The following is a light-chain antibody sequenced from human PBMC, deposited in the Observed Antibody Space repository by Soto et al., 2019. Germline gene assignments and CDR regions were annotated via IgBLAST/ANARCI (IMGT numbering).Light chain of an antibody. CDR3: QQLNSYPIT. V-gene: IGKV1-9*01. J-gene: IGKJ5*01. CDR2: AAS. CDR1: QGIRSY. Sequence: DIQLTQSPSLLSASVGDRVTITCRASQGIRSYLAWYQQKPGKAPKLLIYAASTLQSGVPSRFSGSGSGTEFTLTISRLQPEDFVTYYCQQLNSYPITFGQGTRLEIK.